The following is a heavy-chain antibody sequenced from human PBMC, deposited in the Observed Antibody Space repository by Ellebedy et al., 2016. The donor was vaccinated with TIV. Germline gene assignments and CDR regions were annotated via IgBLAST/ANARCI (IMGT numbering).Heavy chain of an antibody. CDR3: ARGDNYFYDSSGYYYSY. Sequence: ASVKVSCKASGYTFTSYFLYWVRQAPGQGLEWMGIINPTSGNSNFAQKFQGRVTVTRDTSTSTVYMELSRLRSEDTAVYYCARGDNYFYDSSGYYYSYWGQGTLVTVSS. CDR1: GYTFTSYF. CDR2: INPTSGNS. J-gene: IGHJ4*02. D-gene: IGHD3-22*01. V-gene: IGHV1-46*01.